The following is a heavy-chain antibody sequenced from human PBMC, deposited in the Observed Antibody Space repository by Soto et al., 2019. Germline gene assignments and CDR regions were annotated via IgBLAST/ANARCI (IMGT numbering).Heavy chain of an antibody. J-gene: IGHJ5*02. V-gene: IGHV1-18*01. CDR3: ALTYYDILGRQNWFDP. Sequence: QVQLVQSGAEVKKPGASVKVSCKASGYTFTSYGISWVRQAPGQGLEWMGWISAYNGNTNYAQKLQGRVTMTTDTSTSTAYMELRSMRSDDTAVYYCALTYYDILGRQNWFDPWGQGTLVTVSS. CDR2: ISAYNGNT. D-gene: IGHD3-9*01. CDR1: GYTFTSYG.